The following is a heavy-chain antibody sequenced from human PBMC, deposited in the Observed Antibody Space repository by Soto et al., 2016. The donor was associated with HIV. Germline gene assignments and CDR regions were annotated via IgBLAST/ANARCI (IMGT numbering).Heavy chain of an antibody. CDR3: ARVNTRGGFDV. CDR2: LNPSSGST. Sequence: QVQLLQSGAAVQKPGASMKISCKASGYTFTSYYYHWVRQAPGQGLEWMAILNPSSGSTAYAQSFKGRLTLTRDTSSRTVYMEISSLTYNDTAVYYCARVNTRGGFDVWGPRDTGHRLF. CDR1: GYTFTSYY. D-gene: IGHD2-15*01. J-gene: IGHJ3*01. V-gene: IGHV1-46*01.